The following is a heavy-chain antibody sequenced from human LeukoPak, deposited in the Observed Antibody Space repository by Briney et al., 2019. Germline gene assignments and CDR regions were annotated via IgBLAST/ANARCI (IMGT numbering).Heavy chain of an antibody. D-gene: IGHD6-13*01. CDR1: GYTFTGYY. Sequence: ASVKVSCKASGYTFTGYYMHWVRQAPGQGLEWMGWIDPNSGGTNYAQKFQGRVTMTRDTSISTAYMELSRLRSDDTAVYYCARDLWGDIAAAGHYYYYYMDVWGKGTTVTVSS. CDR2: IDPNSGGT. CDR3: ARDLWGDIAAAGHYYYYYMDV. J-gene: IGHJ6*03. V-gene: IGHV1-2*02.